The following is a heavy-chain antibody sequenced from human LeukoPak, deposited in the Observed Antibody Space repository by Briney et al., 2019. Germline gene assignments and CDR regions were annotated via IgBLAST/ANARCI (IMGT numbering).Heavy chain of an antibody. V-gene: IGHV4-39*01. Sequence: PSETLSLTCTVSGGSISSSSYYWGWIRQPPGKGLEWIGSIYYSGSTYYNPSLKSRVTISVDTSKNQFSLKLSSVTAADTAVYYCARIKPEMVYYYYYMDVWGKGTTVTVSS. CDR1: GGSISSSSYY. CDR2: IYYSGST. D-gene: IGHD5-24*01. J-gene: IGHJ6*03. CDR3: ARIKPEMVYYYYYMDV.